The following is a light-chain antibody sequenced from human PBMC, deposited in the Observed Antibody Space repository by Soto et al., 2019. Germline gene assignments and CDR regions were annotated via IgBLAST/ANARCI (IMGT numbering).Light chain of an antibody. CDR1: QSVSNSY. CDR3: QQRGDWPPIT. J-gene: IGKJ5*01. Sequence: VWMQSARTLALSRGEVATGCCRSSQSVSNSYLAWYQQKPGQPPRLLIYNASNRTTGIPARFSGSGSGTDFTLTISSLEPEDFSVYYCQQRGDWPPITLSQGTRLEIK. V-gene: IGKV3-11*01. CDR2: NAS.